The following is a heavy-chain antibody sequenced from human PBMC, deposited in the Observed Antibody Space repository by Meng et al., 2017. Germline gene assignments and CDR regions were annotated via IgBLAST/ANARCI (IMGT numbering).Heavy chain of an antibody. J-gene: IGHJ4*02. V-gene: IGHV6-1*01. CDR1: GDSVSSNSAA. CDR3: ARGSYSFDS. Sequence: QIQLKQSGPGLVKPSQTLSLNCAISGDSVSSNSAAWNWIRQSPSRGLEWLGRAYYRSKWYHDYAESVKSRISIDPDTSKNQFSLQLRSVTPEDSAVYYCARGSYSFDSWGQRTLVTVSS. D-gene: IGHD1-26*01. CDR2: AYYRSKWYH.